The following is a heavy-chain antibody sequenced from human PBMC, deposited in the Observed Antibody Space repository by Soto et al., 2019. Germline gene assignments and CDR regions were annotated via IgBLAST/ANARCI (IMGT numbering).Heavy chain of an antibody. CDR1: GGSISSYY. D-gene: IGHD4-4*01. Sequence: SETLSLTCTVSGGSISSYYWSWIRQPPGKGLEWIGYIYYSGSTNYNPSLKSRVTISVDTSKNQFSLKLSSVTAADTAVYYCARDRNSRFYYYYGMDVWGQGTTVTVSS. J-gene: IGHJ6*02. CDR2: IYYSGST. CDR3: ARDRNSRFYYYYGMDV. V-gene: IGHV4-59*12.